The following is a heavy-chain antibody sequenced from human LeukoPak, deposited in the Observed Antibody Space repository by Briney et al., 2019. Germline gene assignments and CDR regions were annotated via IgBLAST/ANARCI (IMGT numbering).Heavy chain of an antibody. CDR2: IYYSGST. CDR3: ARPGIAAAEPYGMDV. J-gene: IGHJ6*02. D-gene: IGHD6-13*01. Sequence: PSETLSLTCTVSGGSISSYYWSWIRQPPGKGLEWIGYIYYSGSTNYNPSLKSRVTISVDTSKNQFSLKLSSVTAADTAVYYCARPGIAAAEPYGMDVWGQGTTVTVSS. CDR1: GGSISSYY. V-gene: IGHV4-59*01.